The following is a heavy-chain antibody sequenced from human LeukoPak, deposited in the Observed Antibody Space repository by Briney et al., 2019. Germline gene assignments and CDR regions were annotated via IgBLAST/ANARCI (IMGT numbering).Heavy chain of an antibody. CDR3: AREGRYCSGGSCYSSEPYFDY. V-gene: IGHV1-18*01. D-gene: IGHD2-15*01. J-gene: IGHJ4*02. CDR2: ISAFNGIT. CDR1: GYTFTNYG. Sequence: ASVKVSCKASGYTFTNYGITWVRQAPGQGLEWMGWISAFNGITDYAQNLQGRVTMTTDTSTTTAYMELRSLRSDDTAVYYCAREGRYCSGGSCYSSEPYFDYWGQGTLVTVFS.